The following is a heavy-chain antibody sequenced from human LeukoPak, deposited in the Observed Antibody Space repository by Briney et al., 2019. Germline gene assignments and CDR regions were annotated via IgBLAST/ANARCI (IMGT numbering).Heavy chain of an antibody. V-gene: IGHV4-38-2*02. CDR2: IYHRGGI. CDR1: GYSICSGYS. J-gene: IGHJ4*02. D-gene: IGHD3-9*01. CDR3: APFPDILTGYYDFDY. Sequence: SETLSLTCTVSGYSICSGYSWGWFRRPPGKGWKWFRSIYHRGGICYNPFLKSRDTISVHTPKNQFSLELSSVTAADTDVYYCAPFPDILTGYYDFDYWGRQTLVAVSS.